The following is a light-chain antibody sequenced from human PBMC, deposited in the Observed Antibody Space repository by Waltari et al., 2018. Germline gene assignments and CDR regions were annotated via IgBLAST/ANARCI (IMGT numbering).Light chain of an antibody. CDR3: QTWGTGIFWT. J-gene: IGLJ2*01. CDR1: SAHSHVA. V-gene: IGLV4-69*02. CDR2: LNSDGSY. Sequence: QVSLTQSPSASASLGASVKLTCTLNSAHSHVAIAWHQRQPEKGPRFLMTLNSDGSYIKGDGIPDRFSGSSSGAERYLIISSLQFEDEADYYCQTWGTGIFWTFGGGTKLTVL.